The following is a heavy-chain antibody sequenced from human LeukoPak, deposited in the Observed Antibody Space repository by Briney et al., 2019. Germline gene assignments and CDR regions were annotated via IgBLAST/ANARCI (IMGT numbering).Heavy chain of an antibody. J-gene: IGHJ3*02. V-gene: IGHV1-46*01. D-gene: IGHD3-16*01. Sequence: EASVKVSCKASGYTFTSYYMHWVRQAPGQGLEWMGIINPSGGSTSYAQKFQGRVTITRDTSTSTVYMELSSLRSEDTAVYYCAGGGGNMITFGGVTSKNAFDIWGQGTMVTVSS. CDR1: GYTFTSYY. CDR3: AGGGGNMITFGGVTSKNAFDI. CDR2: INPSGGST.